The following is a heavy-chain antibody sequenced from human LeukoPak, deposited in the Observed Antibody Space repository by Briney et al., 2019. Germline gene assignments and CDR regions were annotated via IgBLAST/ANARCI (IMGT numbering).Heavy chain of an antibody. CDR2: MNPNSGNT. D-gene: IGHD3-22*01. Sequence: ASVKVSCKASGYTFTSYDINWVRQATGQGLEWMGWMNPNSGNTGYAQKFQGRVTMTRNTSINTAYMELSSLRSEDTAVYYCARGRLDSSGYHFDYWGQGTLVTVSS. CDR1: GYTFTSYD. CDR3: ARGRLDSSGYHFDY. J-gene: IGHJ4*02. V-gene: IGHV1-8*01.